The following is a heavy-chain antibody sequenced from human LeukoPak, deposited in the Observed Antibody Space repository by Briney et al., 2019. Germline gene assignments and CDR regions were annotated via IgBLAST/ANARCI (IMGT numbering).Heavy chain of an antibody. CDR3: ARTPGPDKYYYDSSGYYSMEDY. Sequence: ASVKVSFKASGYTFTDYYMHWVRQAPGQGLEWMGWINPNSGGTNYAHKFPGWVTMPLYTSISTAYMYLSRLRSDDTAVYYCARTPGPDKYYYDSSGYYSMEDYWGQGTLVTVSS. D-gene: IGHD3-22*01. V-gene: IGHV1-2*04. J-gene: IGHJ4*02. CDR1: GYTFTDYY. CDR2: INPNSGGT.